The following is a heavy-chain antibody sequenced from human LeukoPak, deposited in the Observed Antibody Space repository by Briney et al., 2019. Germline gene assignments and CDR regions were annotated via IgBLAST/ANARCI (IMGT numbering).Heavy chain of an antibody. CDR3: ARRKWELPRDTFDI. Sequence: GESLKISCKTSGYSFVSHWIVWVRQMPGKGLEWMGIIYPGDSDTRYSPSFQGQVTISADKSISTAYLQWSSLKASDTAMYYCARRKWELPRDTFDIWGQGTMVTVSS. V-gene: IGHV5-51*01. D-gene: IGHD1-26*01. CDR2: IYPGDSDT. CDR1: GYSFVSHW. J-gene: IGHJ3*02.